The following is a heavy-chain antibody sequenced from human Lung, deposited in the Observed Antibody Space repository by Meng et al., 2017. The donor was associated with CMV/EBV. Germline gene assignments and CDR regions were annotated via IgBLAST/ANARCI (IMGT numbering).Heavy chain of an antibody. CDR1: GFDFSTYS. Sequence: GGSLRLXCLGSGFDFSTYSMNWFRQAPGKGPEWVSSISSSSSYIYYADSVKGRFTVSRNNANDSLYLQMNSLRAEDTGVCYCARDRQNSNYGSTDYWGQGNXVNGAS. J-gene: IGHJ4*02. V-gene: IGHV3-21*06. D-gene: IGHD4-11*01. CDR3: ARDRQNSNYGSTDY. CDR2: ISSSSSYI.